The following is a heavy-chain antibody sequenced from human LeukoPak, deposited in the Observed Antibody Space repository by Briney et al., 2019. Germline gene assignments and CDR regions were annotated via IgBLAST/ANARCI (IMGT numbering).Heavy chain of an antibody. CDR2: IDTNTGSP. J-gene: IGHJ4*02. D-gene: IGHD3-16*01. Sequence: GASVKVSCKASGYTFTNHDINWVRQAPGQGLEWMGWIDTNTGSPTYAQGFTGRFVFSVDTSVNTAYLQISGLGTEDTAMYYCAPWDLGDFWGQGTLVTVSS. CDR3: APWDLGDF. CDR1: GYTFTNHD. V-gene: IGHV7-4-1*02.